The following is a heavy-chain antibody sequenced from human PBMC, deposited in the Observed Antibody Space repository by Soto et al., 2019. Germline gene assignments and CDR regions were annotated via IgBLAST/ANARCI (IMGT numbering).Heavy chain of an antibody. CDR1: GDSISAYS. V-gene: IGHV4-59*01. J-gene: IGHJ4*02. Sequence: SETLSLTCTVSGDSISAYSWSWVRQPPGKGLEWIGNIHYNGNTKYDPSLKSRVSMSVDTSKNQFSLRLISVTAADTAKYFCAREGILGRWLQPLDFWGQGTLVTVSS. D-gene: IGHD5-12*01. CDR2: IHYNGNT. CDR3: AREGILGRWLQPLDF.